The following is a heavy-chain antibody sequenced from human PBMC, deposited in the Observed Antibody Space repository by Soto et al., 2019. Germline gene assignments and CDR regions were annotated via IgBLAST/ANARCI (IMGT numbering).Heavy chain of an antibody. CDR1: GFTFSSYS. D-gene: IGHD6-19*01. V-gene: IGHV3-21*01. J-gene: IGHJ3*02. CDR3: ARVGYSSGHDAFDI. Sequence: GGSLRLSCAASGFTFSSYSMNWVRQAPGKGLEWVSSISSSSYIYYADSVKGRFTISRDNAKNSLYLQMNSLRAEDTAVYYCARVGYSSGHDAFDIWGQGTMVTVSS. CDR2: ISSSSYI.